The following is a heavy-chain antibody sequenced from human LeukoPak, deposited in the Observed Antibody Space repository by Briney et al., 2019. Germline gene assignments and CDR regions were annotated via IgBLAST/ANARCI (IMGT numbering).Heavy chain of an antibody. CDR3: ARDRAMGALDY. CDR1: GFTVSSNY. D-gene: IGHD3-16*01. Sequence: GGSLRLSCAASGFTVSSNYMSWVRQAPGKGLEWVSVIYSGGSTYYADSVKGRFTISRDNSKNTLYLQMNSLRAEDTAVYYCARDRAMGALDYWGQGTLVTVSS. CDR2: IYSGGST. V-gene: IGHV3-66*01. J-gene: IGHJ4*02.